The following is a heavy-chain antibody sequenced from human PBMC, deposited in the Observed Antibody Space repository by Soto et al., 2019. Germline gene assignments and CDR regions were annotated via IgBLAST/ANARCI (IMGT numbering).Heavy chain of an antibody. CDR2: ISGSGGST. D-gene: IGHD6-13*01. Sequence: PGKGLEWVSTISGSGGSTYYADSVKGRFTISRDNSKNTLYLQMNSLRAEDTAVYYCAKDQGSSWYEIDYWVQGTLVTVFS. J-gene: IGHJ4*02. V-gene: IGHV3-23*01. CDR3: AKDQGSSWYEIDY.